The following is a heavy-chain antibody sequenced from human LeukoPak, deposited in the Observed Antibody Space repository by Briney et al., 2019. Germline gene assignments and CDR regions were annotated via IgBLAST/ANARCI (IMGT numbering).Heavy chain of an antibody. D-gene: IGHD3-10*01. CDR3: AKALPGYGSGSYSYLDY. CDR1: GFTFSTNG. CDR2: IQNDGNNK. V-gene: IGHV3-30*02. J-gene: IGHJ4*02. Sequence: GGSLRLSCAASGFTFSTNGMHWVRQAPGKGLECVAFIQNDGNNKKYADSVKGRFTISRDNSKNSLYLQMNSLRTEDTALYYCAKALPGYGSGSYSYLDYWGQGTLVTVSS.